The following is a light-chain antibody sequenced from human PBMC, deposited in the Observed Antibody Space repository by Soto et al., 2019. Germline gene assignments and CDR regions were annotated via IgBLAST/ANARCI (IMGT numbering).Light chain of an antibody. CDR2: RNN. V-gene: IGLV1-47*01. J-gene: IGLJ2*01. CDR1: SSNIGSAY. Sequence: SVLTQPPSASGTPGQTVTISCSGSSSNIGSAYIYWYQHLPGTAPKLLIYRNNQRPSGVPVRFSASKSGTSASLAISGLRSEDEADYYCAAWDDSLVVFGGGTKLTVL. CDR3: AAWDDSLVV.